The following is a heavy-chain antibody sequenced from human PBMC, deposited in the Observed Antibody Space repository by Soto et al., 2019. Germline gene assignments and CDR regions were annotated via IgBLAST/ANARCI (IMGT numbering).Heavy chain of an antibody. CDR1: GFTFSSYG. J-gene: IGHJ3*02. D-gene: IGHD2-15*01. V-gene: IGHV3-23*01. Sequence: PGGSLRLCCAASGFTFSSYGMHWVRQAPGKGLEWVSAISGSGGSTYYADSVKGRFTISRDNSKNTLYLQMNSLRAEDTAVYYCARYNRYSSLSCGFDMWGQGTMVTVSS. CDR3: ARYNRYSSLSCGFDM. CDR2: ISGSGGST.